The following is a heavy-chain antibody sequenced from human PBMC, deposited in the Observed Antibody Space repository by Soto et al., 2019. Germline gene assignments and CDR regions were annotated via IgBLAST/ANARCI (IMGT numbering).Heavy chain of an antibody. J-gene: IGHJ4*02. CDR1: GFTFYDHC. CDR2: ISWNSGSI. D-gene: IGHD3-9*01. V-gene: IGHV3-9*01. Sequence: EVDLVESGGGLAQPGRSLRLSCVASGFTFYDHCMHWVRQIPGRGLEWVSGISWNSGSIGYAESVKGRFTIFRDNAKNYLYLEMNSLRQEDTALYYCVRDTSSGWHLKDHWGQGVQVSVSS. CDR3: VRDTSSGWHLKDH.